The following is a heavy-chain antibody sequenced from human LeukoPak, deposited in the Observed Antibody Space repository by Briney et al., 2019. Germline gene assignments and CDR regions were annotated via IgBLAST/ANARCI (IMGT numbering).Heavy chain of an antibody. J-gene: IGHJ5*02. D-gene: IGHD2-21*02. CDR3: ARRDCVGDCYSNWFDP. V-gene: IGHV1-46*01. CDR1: GYTFTNYF. CDR2: INPRGGST. Sequence: ASVKVSCKAPGYTFTNYFTHWVRQAPGQGLEWMGIINPRGGSTGYAQKFQGRTTMTTDMSTRTVYMELSSLESEDTAVYYCARRDCVGDCYSNWFDPWGQGTLVTVSS.